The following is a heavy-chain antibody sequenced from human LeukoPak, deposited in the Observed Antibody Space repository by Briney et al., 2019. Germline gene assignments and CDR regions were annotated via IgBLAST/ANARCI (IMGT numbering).Heavy chain of an antibody. CDR1: GGSISSSSYY. Sequence: SETLSLTCTVSGGSISSSSYYWGWIRQPPGKGLEWIGSIYYSGSTYYNPSLKSRVTISVDTSKNQFSLKLSSVTAADTAVYYCARLSQWELPIDYWGQGTLVTVSS. CDR3: ARLSQWELPIDY. J-gene: IGHJ4*02. D-gene: IGHD1-26*01. CDR2: IYYSGST. V-gene: IGHV4-39*01.